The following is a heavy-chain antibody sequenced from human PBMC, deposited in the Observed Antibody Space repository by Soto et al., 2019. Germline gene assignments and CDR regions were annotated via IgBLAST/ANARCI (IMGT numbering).Heavy chain of an antibody. CDR3: ARDAVTVTTAYLDS. J-gene: IGHJ4*02. V-gene: IGHV1-2*04. CDR2: LKTNTGGT. D-gene: IGHD4-17*01. Sequence: QVQLVQSGTEVKMSGASVKVSCKASGYTFTGYYLHWVRQAPGQGLEWMGWLKTNTGGTKFAQKFQGWVTMTRDTSISTAYLDLSRLRSDDTSVYYCARDAVTVTTAYLDSWGQRTLVNVSS. CDR1: GYTFTGYY.